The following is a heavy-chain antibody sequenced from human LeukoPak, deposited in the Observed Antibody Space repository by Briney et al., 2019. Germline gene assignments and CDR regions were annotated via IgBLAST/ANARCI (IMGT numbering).Heavy chain of an antibody. Sequence: PGGSLRLSCAASGVSVTTNYMSWVRQAPGQGLEWVSVIYSGGSTYYADSVKGRFTISRHNSKNTLYLQMDSLRDEDTAVYYCARELDYGEKSEDYWGQGTLVTVSS. CDR2: IYSGGST. CDR3: ARELDYGEKSEDY. J-gene: IGHJ4*02. D-gene: IGHD4/OR15-4a*01. CDR1: GVSVTTNY. V-gene: IGHV3-53*04.